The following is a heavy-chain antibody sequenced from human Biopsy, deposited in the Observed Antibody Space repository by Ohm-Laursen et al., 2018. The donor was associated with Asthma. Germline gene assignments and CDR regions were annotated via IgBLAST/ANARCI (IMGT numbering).Heavy chain of an antibody. CDR3: ARCQVGYSSGWSLLLKKIYYSGMDV. CDR2: NMTDFGTK. V-gene: IGHV1-69*13. J-gene: IGHJ6*02. Sequence: ASVKVSCKTPGGTFSNFAISWVRQAPGQGLEWLGGNMTDFGTKNVAQKIQGRVTITADESTSTAYMEVTSLRSEDKAIYYCARCQVGYSSGWSLLLKKIYYSGMDVWGQGTAVTVSS. CDR1: GGTFSNFA. D-gene: IGHD6-19*01.